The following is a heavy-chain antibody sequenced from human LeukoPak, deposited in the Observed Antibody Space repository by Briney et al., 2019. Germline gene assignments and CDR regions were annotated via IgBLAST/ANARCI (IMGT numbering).Heavy chain of an antibody. V-gene: IGHV1-3*01. Sequence: ASVKVSCKASGYIFTKYVVHWVRQAPGQRPEWMGWIKAGNGDTKYSQNFQDRLTITRDTSASTVYMELSSLTSEDTALYYCARDDCGDTCYPGEYWGQGTLVTVSS. CDR1: GYIFTKYV. J-gene: IGHJ4*02. CDR3: ARDDCGDTCYPGEY. CDR2: IKAGNGDT. D-gene: IGHD2-21*01.